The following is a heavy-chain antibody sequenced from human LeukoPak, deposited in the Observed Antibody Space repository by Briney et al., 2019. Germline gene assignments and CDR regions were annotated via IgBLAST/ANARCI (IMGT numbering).Heavy chain of an antibody. CDR3: ARVGRHGGYQDLEY. Sequence: SETLSLICRVCGGINTTWNALGTRQPPRKGLQWIGNMRFSGSTNYNPSLKSRVTLSVDTSKNQFSLKMRSVTAADTAVYFCARVGRHGGYQDLEYCGQGTLVTVSS. CDR2: MRFSGST. V-gene: IGHV4-59*01. CDR1: GGINTTWN. D-gene: IGHD5-12*01. J-gene: IGHJ4*01.